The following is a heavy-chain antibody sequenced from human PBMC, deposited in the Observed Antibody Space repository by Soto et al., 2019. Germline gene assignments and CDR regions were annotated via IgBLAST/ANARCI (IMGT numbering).Heavy chain of an antibody. J-gene: IGHJ4*02. CDR2: VNPNNGDT. CDR3: AKVSRKGSAIDFEY. CDR1: GYTFSNYD. D-gene: IGHD3-10*01. Sequence: QVQLVQSGAELKKPGASVKVSCKASGYTFSNYDMNWVRQATGQGPEWIGWVNPNNGDTGYAQKFQGRVTLTTDISTTTAYMELTSLRSADTAIYYCAKVSRKGSAIDFEYWGQGTLITVSS. V-gene: IGHV1-8*01.